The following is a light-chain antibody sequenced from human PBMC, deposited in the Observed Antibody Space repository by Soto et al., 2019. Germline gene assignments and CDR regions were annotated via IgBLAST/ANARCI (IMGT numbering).Light chain of an antibody. CDR1: QDIISW. CDR2: ASS. J-gene: IGKJ3*01. CDR3: QQANTSPFT. Sequence: DIQMTQSPSSVSASVGDTVTITCRASQDIISWLAWYQQKPGEAPRVLIYASSNLQSGVPSRFSGSRSGTDFTLTISSLQPEDFATYYCQQANTSPFTFGPGTRVDIK. V-gene: IGKV1-12*01.